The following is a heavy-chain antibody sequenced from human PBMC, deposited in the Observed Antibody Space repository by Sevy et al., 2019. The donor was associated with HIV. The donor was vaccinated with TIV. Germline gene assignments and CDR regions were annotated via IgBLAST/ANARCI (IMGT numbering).Heavy chain of an antibody. Sequence: ASVKVSCKASGYTSTSYGISWVRQAPGQGLEWMGWISAYNGNTNYAQKLQGRVTMTTDTSTSTAYMELRSLRSDDTAVYYCARDRDSFYCSSTSCYPVDPWGQGTLVTVSS. CDR2: ISAYNGNT. J-gene: IGHJ5*02. V-gene: IGHV1-18*01. D-gene: IGHD2-2*01. CDR3: ARDRDSFYCSSTSCYPVDP. CDR1: GYTSTSYG.